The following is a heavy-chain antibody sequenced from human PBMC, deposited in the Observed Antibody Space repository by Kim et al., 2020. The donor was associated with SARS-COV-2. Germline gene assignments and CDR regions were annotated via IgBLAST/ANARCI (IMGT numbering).Heavy chain of an antibody. D-gene: IGHD3-22*01. J-gene: IGHJ4*02. CDR1: GYIFTKYY. CDR2: ISPGSGST. Sequence: ASVKVSCKASGYIFTKYYMHWVRQAPGQGLEWMGKISPGSGSTRYAQKFQDRVTMTRDTSTSTVYMELSSLRSEDTAVYFCAREYYYDQSGQLDHWGQGT. V-gene: IGHV1-46*01. CDR3: AREYYYDQSGQLDH.